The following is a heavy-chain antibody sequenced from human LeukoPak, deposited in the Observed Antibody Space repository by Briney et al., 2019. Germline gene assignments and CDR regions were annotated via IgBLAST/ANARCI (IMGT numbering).Heavy chain of an antibody. CDR1: GGSFSGYY. J-gene: IGHJ4*02. Sequence: SETLSLTCAVYGGSFSGYYWSWVRQPPGKGLEWIGEINHSGSTNYNPSLKSRVTISVDTSKNQFSLQLDSVTPEDTAVYYCARGGGWYAFDCWGQGTLVTVSS. V-gene: IGHV4-34*01. D-gene: IGHD6-19*01. CDR2: INHSGST. CDR3: ARGGGWYAFDC.